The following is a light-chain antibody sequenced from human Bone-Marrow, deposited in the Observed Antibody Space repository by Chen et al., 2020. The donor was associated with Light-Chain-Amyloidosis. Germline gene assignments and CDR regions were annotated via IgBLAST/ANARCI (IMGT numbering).Light chain of an antibody. CDR3: QSYQGSSQGV. CDR2: EDD. CDR1: IGSIATNY. V-gene: IGLV6-57*01. J-gene: IGLJ3*02. Sequence: NFMLTQPHSVSESPGKTVIISCTRSIGSIATNYVQWYQQRTGSSPTTVIYEDDQRPSGVPDRFSGSIDRSSNSASLTISGLKTEDEADYYCQSYQGSSQGVFGGGTKLTVL.